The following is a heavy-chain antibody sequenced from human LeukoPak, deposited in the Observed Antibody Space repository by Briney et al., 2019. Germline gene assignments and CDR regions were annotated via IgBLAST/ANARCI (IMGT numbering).Heavy chain of an antibody. CDR2: IYPGDSDT. Sequence: GESLKISCKGSGYSFTSYWIGWVRQMPGKGLEWMGIIYPGDSDTRYSPSFQGQVTISADKSISTAYLQWSSLRAADTAVYYCATSHSITDNSYGPEDYWGQGTLVTVSS. CDR1: GYSFTSYW. J-gene: IGHJ4*02. CDR3: ATSHSITDNSYGPEDY. V-gene: IGHV5-51*01. D-gene: IGHD5-18*01.